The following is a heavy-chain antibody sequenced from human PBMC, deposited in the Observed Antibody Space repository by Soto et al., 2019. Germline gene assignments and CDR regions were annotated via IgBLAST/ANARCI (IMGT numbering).Heavy chain of an antibody. V-gene: IGHV1-3*01. D-gene: IGHD3-22*01. J-gene: IGHJ4*02. CDR2: INAGNGNT. CDR3: ARGPPSYDSSGYYYVFFDY. CDR1: GYAFTSYA. Sequence: ASVKVSCKASGYAFTSYAMHWVRQAPGQRLEWMGWINAGNGNTKYSQKFQGRVTITRDTSASTAYMELSSLRSEDTAVYYCARGPPSYDSSGYYYVFFDYWGQGTLVTVSS.